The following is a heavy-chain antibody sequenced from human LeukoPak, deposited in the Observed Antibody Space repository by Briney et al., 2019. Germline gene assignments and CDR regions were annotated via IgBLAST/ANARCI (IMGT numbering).Heavy chain of an antibody. J-gene: IGHJ4*02. V-gene: IGHV1-46*01. CDR3: ARDHGSAYYRAPRH. CDR1: GYIFTNYY. D-gene: IGHD3-10*01. Sequence: AAVKVSCKASGYIFTNYYMHWVRQAPGQGLEWMRTINPSGGITTYAQKFQGRVTMTRDTSTSTVYMELSSLRSEDTAVYYCARDHGSAYYRAPRHWGQGTLVTVSS. CDR2: INPSGGIT.